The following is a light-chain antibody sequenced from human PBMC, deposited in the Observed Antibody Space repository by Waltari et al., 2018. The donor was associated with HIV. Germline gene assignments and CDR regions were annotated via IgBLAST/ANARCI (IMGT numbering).Light chain of an antibody. CDR2: GAF. V-gene: IGKV3-15*01. CDR1: QSVSSN. Sequence: DIVLTQSPGTLSLSPGERATLSCRASQSVSSNLAWYQQKPGQAPRLLIYGAFTRATGIPARFSGSGSGTEFTLTIRSLQSEDFAVYYCQQYNNWWTFGQGTKVEIK. CDR3: QQYNNWWT. J-gene: IGKJ1*01.